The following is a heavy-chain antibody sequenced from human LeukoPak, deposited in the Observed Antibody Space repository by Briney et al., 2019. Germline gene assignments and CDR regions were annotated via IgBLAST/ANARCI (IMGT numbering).Heavy chain of an antibody. CDR3: AKTGYYYDSSGYYNWFDP. CDR2: IYYSGST. CDR1: GGSISSYY. V-gene: IGHV4-59*01. D-gene: IGHD3-22*01. J-gene: IGHJ5*02. Sequence: PSETLSLTCTVSGGSISSYYWSCIRQPPGKGLEWIGYIYYSGSTNYNPSLKSRVTISVDTSKNQFSLKLSSVTAADTAVYYCAKTGYYYDSSGYYNWFDPWGQGTLVTVSS.